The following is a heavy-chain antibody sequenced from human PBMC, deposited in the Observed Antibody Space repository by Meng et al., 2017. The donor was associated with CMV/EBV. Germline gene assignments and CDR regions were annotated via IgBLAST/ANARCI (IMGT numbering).Heavy chain of an antibody. Sequence: ASVKVSCKASGYTFTSYGISGVRQAPGPGREGMGWISTYNGNTNYAQKLQGRVTMTTDTSTSTASMELRSLRSDATAVYYCAREGQLEWFRISSYGMDVWGQGTTVTVSS. CDR3: AREGQLEWFRISSYGMDV. V-gene: IGHV1-18*01. J-gene: IGHJ6*02. D-gene: IGHD3-3*01. CDR1: GYTFTSYG. CDR2: ISTYNGNT.